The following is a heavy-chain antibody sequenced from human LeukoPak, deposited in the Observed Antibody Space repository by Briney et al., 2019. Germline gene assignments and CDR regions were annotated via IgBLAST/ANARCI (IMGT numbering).Heavy chain of an antibody. V-gene: IGHV3-11*01. D-gene: IGHD1-26*01. CDR2: ISSSGRTV. Sequence: PGGSLRLSCAVSGFTFSDYYMSWIRQAPGKGLEWVSYISSSGRTVYYADSVKGRFTISRDNAKNSLYLQMNSLRAEDTAVYYCAREVGFGGSYFIWGQGTMVTVSS. J-gene: IGHJ3*02. CDR3: AREVGFGGSYFI. CDR1: GFTFSDYY.